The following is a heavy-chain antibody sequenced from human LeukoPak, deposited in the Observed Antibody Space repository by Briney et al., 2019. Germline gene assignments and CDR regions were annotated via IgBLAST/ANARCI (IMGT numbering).Heavy chain of an antibody. CDR3: ARGGSGSYYNPGWFDP. CDR2: RYRSGST. CDR1: GGSISSGGYS. D-gene: IGHD3-10*01. J-gene: IGHJ5*02. V-gene: IGHV4-30-2*01. Sequence: TLSLTCAVSGGSISSGGYSWSWVRQPPGKGLEWIGCRYRSGSTSYNPSLKSRVTISVDRSKNQFSLTLSSVTAADTAVYYCARGGSGSYYNPGWFDPWGQGTLVTVSS.